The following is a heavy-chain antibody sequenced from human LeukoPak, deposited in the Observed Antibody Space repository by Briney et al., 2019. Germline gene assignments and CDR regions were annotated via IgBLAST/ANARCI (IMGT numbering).Heavy chain of an antibody. CDR3: ARGYDYVWGSYTSAFDI. D-gene: IGHD3-16*01. CDR1: GGSISSYY. Sequence: PSETLSLTCTVSGGSISSYYWSWIRQPAGKGLEWIGRIYTSGSTNYNPSLKSRVTMSVDTSKNRFSLKLSSVTAADTAVYYCARGYDYVWGSYTSAFDIWGQGTMVTVSS. CDR2: IYTSGST. J-gene: IGHJ3*02. V-gene: IGHV4-4*07.